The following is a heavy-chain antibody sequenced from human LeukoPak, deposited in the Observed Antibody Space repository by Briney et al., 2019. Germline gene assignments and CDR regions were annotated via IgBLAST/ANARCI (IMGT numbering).Heavy chain of an antibody. Sequence: KTSETLSLTCTVSAGSISTYYWSWIRQPPGKGLEWIGYIYYSGSTNYNPSLKSRVTISVDTSKNQFSLKLSSVTAADTAVYYCARGGYDSSGYLDYWGQGTLVTVSS. CDR1: AGSISTYY. J-gene: IGHJ4*02. V-gene: IGHV4-59*01. D-gene: IGHD3-22*01. CDR3: ARGGYDSSGYLDY. CDR2: IYYSGST.